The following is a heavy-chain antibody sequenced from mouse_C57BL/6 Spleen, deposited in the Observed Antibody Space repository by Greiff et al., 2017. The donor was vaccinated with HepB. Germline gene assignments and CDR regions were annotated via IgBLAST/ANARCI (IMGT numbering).Heavy chain of an antibody. Sequence: QVQLQQSGAELVKPGASVKLSCKASGYTFTSYWMHWVKQRPGQGLEWIGMIHPNSGSTNYNEKFKSKATLTVDKSSSTAYMQLSSLTSEDSAVYYCARGDYGNYGFAYWGQGTLVTVSA. D-gene: IGHD2-1*01. CDR3: ARGDYGNYGFAY. V-gene: IGHV1-64*01. CDR1: GYTFTSYW. J-gene: IGHJ3*01. CDR2: IHPNSGST.